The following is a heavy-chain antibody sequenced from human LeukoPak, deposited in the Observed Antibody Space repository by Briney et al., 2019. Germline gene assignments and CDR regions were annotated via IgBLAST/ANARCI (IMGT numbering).Heavy chain of an antibody. V-gene: IGHV3-23*01. CDR2: ISGSGGST. CDR3: ARGPVVVTAPSDY. Sequence: GGSLRLSCAASGFTFSSYAMSWVRQAPGKGLEWVSAISGSGGSTYYADSVKGRFTISRDNAKNSLYLQMNSLRAEDTAVYYCARGPVVVTAPSDYWGQGTLVTVSS. J-gene: IGHJ4*02. CDR1: GFTFSSYA. D-gene: IGHD2-21*02.